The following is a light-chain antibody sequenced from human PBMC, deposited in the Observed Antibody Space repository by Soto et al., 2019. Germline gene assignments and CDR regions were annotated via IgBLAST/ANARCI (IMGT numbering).Light chain of an antibody. J-gene: IGKJ4*02. CDR3: QQAHSFPLT. Sequence: DIQMTQSPSSLSASVGYRVTITCRASQGINTWLVWYQQKPGKAPKLLIAGSSLQSGVPSRFSGSGSGTDFTLTISSMEPEDFASYYCQQAHSFPLTFGGGTKVEIK. CDR2: GS. V-gene: IGKV1-12*01. CDR1: QGINTW.